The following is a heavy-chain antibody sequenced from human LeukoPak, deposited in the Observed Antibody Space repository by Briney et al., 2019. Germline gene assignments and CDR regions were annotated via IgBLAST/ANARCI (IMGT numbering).Heavy chain of an antibody. CDR2: IRYDGSNK. D-gene: IGHD3-22*01. J-gene: IGHJ3*02. CDR3: ARDVVFYYYDSSGYFGAFDI. Sequence: GGSLRLSCAASGFTFSSYGMHWVRQAPGKGLEWVAFIRYDGSNKYYADSVKGRFTISRDNSKNTLYLQMNSLRAEDTAVYYCARDVVFYYYDSSGYFGAFDIWGQGTMVTVSS. V-gene: IGHV3-30*02. CDR1: GFTFSSYG.